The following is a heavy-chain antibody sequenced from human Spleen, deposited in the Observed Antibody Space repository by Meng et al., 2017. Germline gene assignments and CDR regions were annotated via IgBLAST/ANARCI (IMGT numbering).Heavy chain of an antibody. V-gene: IGHV3-23*01. J-gene: IGHJ4*02. D-gene: IGHD1-26*01. CDR2: MSSSGGST. CDR1: GFTFSSYW. Sequence: GESLKISCAASGFTFSSYWMSWVRQAPGKGLEWVSGMSSSGGSTYYADSVRGRFTIFRDNSKNTLYLQMNSLRAEDTAVYYCAKVSQWELIYYFDYWGQGTLVTVSS. CDR3: AKVSQWELIYYFDY.